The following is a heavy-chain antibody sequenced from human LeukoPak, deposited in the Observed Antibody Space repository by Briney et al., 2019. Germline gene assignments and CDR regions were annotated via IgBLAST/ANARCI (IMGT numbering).Heavy chain of an antibody. V-gene: IGHV1-2*02. Sequence: ASVKVSCKASGYTFTGYYMHWVRQAPGQGLEWMGWINPNSGGTNYAQKFQGRVTMTRDTSISTAYMELSRLRSDDTAVYYCASAVLRYFDWLESGAFDIWGQGTMVTVSS. J-gene: IGHJ3*02. D-gene: IGHD3-9*01. CDR3: ASAVLRYFDWLESGAFDI. CDR2: INPNSGGT. CDR1: GYTFTGYY.